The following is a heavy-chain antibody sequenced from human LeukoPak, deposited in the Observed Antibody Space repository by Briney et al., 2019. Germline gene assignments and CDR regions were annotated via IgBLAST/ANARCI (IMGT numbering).Heavy chain of an antibody. CDR2: IYYTGST. CDR1: GGSISTSY. Sequence: PSETLSLTCTVSGGSISTSYWSWIRQPPGKGLEWIGYIYYTGSTEYNPSLKSRVTISVDKSKNQFSLKLSSVTAADTAVYYCAVAATGYWGQGTLVTVSS. J-gene: IGHJ4*02. V-gene: IGHV4-59*12. D-gene: IGHD5-12*01. CDR3: AVAATGY.